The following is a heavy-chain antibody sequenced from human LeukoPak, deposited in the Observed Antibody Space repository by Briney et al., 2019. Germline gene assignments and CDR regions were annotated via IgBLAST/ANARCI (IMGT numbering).Heavy chain of an antibody. D-gene: IGHD3-16*01. CDR2: ISSSGSPT. J-gene: IGHJ4*02. CDR1: GFTFSDYE. CDR3: AVGGGY. V-gene: IGHV3-48*03. Sequence: GGSLRLSCAASGFTFSDYEMNWVRQAPGKGLEFVSFISSSGSPTYYADSVKGRFTISRDNAKNSLFLQMNSLRAEDAAVYYCAVGGGYWGQGTLVTVSS.